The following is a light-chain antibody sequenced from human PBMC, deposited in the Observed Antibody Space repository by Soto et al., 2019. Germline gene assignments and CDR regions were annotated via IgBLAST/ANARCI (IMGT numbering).Light chain of an antibody. CDR3: LQYHSDWT. J-gene: IGKJ1*01. CDR1: QNIQRW. Sequence: DTQMTQSPSTVSASVCDRITITCRASQNIQRWLAWYQQKPGKAPKLLIYKASSLERGVPSRFSAGGSGVEFTLNISSVQPEDFATYHCLQYHSDWTFGQGTKVDI. CDR2: KAS. V-gene: IGKV1-5*03.